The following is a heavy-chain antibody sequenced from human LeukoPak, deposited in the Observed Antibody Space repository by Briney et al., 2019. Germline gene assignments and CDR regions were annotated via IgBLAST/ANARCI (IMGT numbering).Heavy chain of an antibody. J-gene: IGHJ4*02. CDR2: IIPIFGTA. CDR1: GGTFSSYA. D-gene: IGHD2-2*01. V-gene: IGHV1-69*01. Sequence: SVKVSCKASGGTFSSYAISWVRQGPGQRLEWMGGIIPIFGTANYAQNFQGRVTITADESTSTAYMELSSLRSEDTAVYYCARGLGYCSSTSCRKFFDYWGQGTLVTVSS. CDR3: ARGLGYCSSTSCRKFFDY.